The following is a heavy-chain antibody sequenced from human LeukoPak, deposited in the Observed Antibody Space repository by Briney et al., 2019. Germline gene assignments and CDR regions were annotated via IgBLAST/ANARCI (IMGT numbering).Heavy chain of an antibody. Sequence: ASVKVSCKVSGYTLTELSMHWVRQAPGKGLEWMGGFDPEDGETIYAQKFQGRVTMTEDTSTDTAYMELSSLRSEDTAVYYCATEISSIKKYSWSHPRDYWGQGTLVTVSS. D-gene: IGHD1-26*01. CDR1: GYTLTELS. V-gene: IGHV1-24*01. CDR2: FDPEDGET. J-gene: IGHJ4*02. CDR3: ATEISSIKKYSWSHPRDY.